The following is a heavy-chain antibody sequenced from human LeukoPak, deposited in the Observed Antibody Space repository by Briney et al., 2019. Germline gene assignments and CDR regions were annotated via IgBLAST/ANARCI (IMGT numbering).Heavy chain of an antibody. CDR1: GFTFSNYW. CDR2: INQDGSEE. CDR3: VRAGGVSGYDLLDY. D-gene: IGHD5-12*01. V-gene: IGHV3-7*01. J-gene: IGHJ4*02. Sequence: GSLRLSCAASGFTFSNYWMTWVRQAPGKGLEWVAHINQDGSEEHYMDSVKARFTISRDNAKNSLSLQMNSLRAEDTAVYYCVRAGGVSGYDLLDYWGQGTLVTVSS.